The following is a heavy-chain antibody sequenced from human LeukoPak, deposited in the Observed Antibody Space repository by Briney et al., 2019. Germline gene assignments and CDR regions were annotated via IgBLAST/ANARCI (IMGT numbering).Heavy chain of an antibody. CDR3: ARDTGKSRTGGY. J-gene: IGHJ4*02. V-gene: IGHV1-18*01. CDR1: GYTFNTYG. Sequence: ASVKVCCKASGYTFNTYGISWVRQAPGQGLEWMGWISGYSGNTNYAQNLQDRVTLTRDTSTSTVYMELRSLRSDDTAVYYCARDTGKSRTGGYWGQGTLVTVSS. CDR2: ISGYSGNT. D-gene: IGHD4-23*01.